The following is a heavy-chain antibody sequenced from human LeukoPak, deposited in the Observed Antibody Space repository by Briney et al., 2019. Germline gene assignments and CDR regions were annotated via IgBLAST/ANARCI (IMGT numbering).Heavy chain of an antibody. V-gene: IGHV5-51*01. CDR2: IYPGDSDT. CDR3: ARRVENWFDP. CDR1: GYFFTTYW. J-gene: IGHJ5*02. Sequence: GESLQISCKGSGYFFTTYWIGWVRQMPGKGLEWMGIIYPGDSDTRYSPSFQGQVTISADKSISTAYLQWSSLKASDTAMYYCARRVENWFDPWGQGTLVTVSS.